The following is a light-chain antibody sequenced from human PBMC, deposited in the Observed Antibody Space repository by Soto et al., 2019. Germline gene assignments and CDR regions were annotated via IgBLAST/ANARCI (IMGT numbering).Light chain of an antibody. V-gene: IGKV3-20*01. CDR1: QTVNSIY. J-gene: IGKJ1*01. CDR3: QQYDTSPRT. Sequence: EIVLTQSPGTLSLYRGERATVSCRASQTVNSIYFAWYQRKPGQAPRLLIYGASNRATGIPDRFSGSGSGTDFTLPISRLEAEDFGVYYCQQYDTSPRTFGQGTKVEIK. CDR2: GAS.